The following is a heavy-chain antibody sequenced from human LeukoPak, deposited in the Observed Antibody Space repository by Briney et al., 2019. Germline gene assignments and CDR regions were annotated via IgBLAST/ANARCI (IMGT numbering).Heavy chain of an antibody. CDR3: ARDQGSGFDY. Sequence: ASVKVSCKASGYTFTSYDINWVRQAPGQGLEWMGGIIPIFGTANYAQKFQGRVTITTDESTSTAYMELSSLRSEDTAVYYCARDQGSGFDYWGQGTLVTVSS. CDR1: GYTFTSYD. CDR2: IIPIFGTA. J-gene: IGHJ4*02. D-gene: IGHD6-19*01. V-gene: IGHV1-69*05.